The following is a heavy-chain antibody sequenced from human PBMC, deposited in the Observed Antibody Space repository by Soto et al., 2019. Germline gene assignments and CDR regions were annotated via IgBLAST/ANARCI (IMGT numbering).Heavy chain of an antibody. Sequence: GESLKISCKGSGYSFTSYWIGWVRQMPGKGLEWMGIIYPGDSDTRYSPSFQGQVTISADKSISTAYLQWSSLTASDTAMYYCARPREAGKYYYGVDVWGQWTTVSVSS. J-gene: IGHJ6*02. CDR1: GYSFTSYW. V-gene: IGHV5-51*01. D-gene: IGHD6-19*01. CDR2: IYPGDSDT. CDR3: ARPREAGKYYYGVDV.